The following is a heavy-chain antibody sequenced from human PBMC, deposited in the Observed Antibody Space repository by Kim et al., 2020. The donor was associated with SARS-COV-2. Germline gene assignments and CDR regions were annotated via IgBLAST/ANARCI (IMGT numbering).Heavy chain of an antibody. CDR2: IYSGGST. D-gene: IGHD1-26*01. CDR3: ARVAKWELPYSPDYYYYGMDV. CDR1: GFTVSSNY. Sequence: GGSLRLSCAASGFTVSSNYMSWVRQAPGKGLEWVSVIYSGGSTYYADSVKGRFTISRDNSKNTLYLQMNSLRAEDTAVYYCARVAKWELPYSPDYYYYGMDVWGQGTTVTVSS. J-gene: IGHJ6*02. V-gene: IGHV3-53*01.